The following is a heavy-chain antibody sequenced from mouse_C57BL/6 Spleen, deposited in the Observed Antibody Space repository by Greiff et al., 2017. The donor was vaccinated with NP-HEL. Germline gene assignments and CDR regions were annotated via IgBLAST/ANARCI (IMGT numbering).Heavy chain of an antibody. D-gene: IGHD3-3*01. CDR3: ARPPPGREGAMDY. Sequence: EVKVVESGGGLVKPGGSLKLSCAASGFTFSSYTMSWVRQTPEKRLEWVATISGGGGNTYYPDSVKGRFTISRDNAKNTLYLQMSSLRSEDTALYYCARPPPGREGAMDYWGQGTSVTVSS. V-gene: IGHV5-9*01. CDR1: GFTFSSYT. J-gene: IGHJ4*01. CDR2: ISGGGGNT.